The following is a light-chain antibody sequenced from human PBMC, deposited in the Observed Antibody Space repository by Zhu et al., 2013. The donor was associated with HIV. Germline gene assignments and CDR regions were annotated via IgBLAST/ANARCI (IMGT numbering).Light chain of an antibody. CDR2: GAS. CDR3: QQYDSSPLT. J-gene: IGKJ4*01. CDR1: QSVSSSY. V-gene: IGKV3-20*01. Sequence: EIVLTQSPGTLSLSPGERATLSCRASQSVSSSYLAWYQQKPGQAPRLLIYGASSRATGIPDRFSGSGSGTDFTLTISRLEPEDFAVYYCQQYDSSPLTFGGGTQGG.